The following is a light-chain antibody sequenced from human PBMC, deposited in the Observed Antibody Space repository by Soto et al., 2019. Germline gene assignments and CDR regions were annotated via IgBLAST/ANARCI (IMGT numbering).Light chain of an antibody. CDR2: EVS. V-gene: IGLV2-14*01. J-gene: IGLJ2*01. CDR3: SSYAGSNNFRV. CDR1: SSDVGGYNS. Sequence: QSVLTQPASVSGSPGQSITISCTGTSSDVGGYNSVSWYQQHPGRAPKLMIYEVSNRPSGVSNRFSGSKSGNTASLTVSGLRAEDEADYYCSSYAGSNNFRVFGGGTKVTVL.